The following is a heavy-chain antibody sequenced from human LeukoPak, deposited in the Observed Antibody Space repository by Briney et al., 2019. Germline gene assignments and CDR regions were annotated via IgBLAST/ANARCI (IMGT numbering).Heavy chain of an antibody. CDR1: GFTFSDYS. V-gene: IGHV3-21*01. Sequence: PGGSLRLSCAASGFTFSDYSMNWVRQAPGKGLEWVSSISSSSSYIYYADSVKGRFTISRDNAKNSLYLQMNSLRAEDTAVYYCARDPYSAMAFDIWGQGTMVTVSS. CDR2: ISSSSSYI. CDR3: ARDPYSAMAFDI. D-gene: IGHD2-15*01. J-gene: IGHJ3*02.